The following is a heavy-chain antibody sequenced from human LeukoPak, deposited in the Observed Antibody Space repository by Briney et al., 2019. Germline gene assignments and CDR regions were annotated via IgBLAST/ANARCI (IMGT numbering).Heavy chain of an antibody. CDR3: ARHLGSTRTLPSDY. Sequence: IIYPGDSDTRYSPSFQGQVTISADKSISTAYLQWSSLKASDTAMYYCARHLGSTRTLPSDYWGQGTLVTVSS. V-gene: IGHV5-51*01. D-gene: IGHD2-2*01. CDR2: IYPGDSDT. J-gene: IGHJ4*02.